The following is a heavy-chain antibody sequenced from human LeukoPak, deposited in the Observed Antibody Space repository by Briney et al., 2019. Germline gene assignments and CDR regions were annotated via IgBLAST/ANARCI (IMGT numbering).Heavy chain of an antibody. Sequence: SVKVSCKASGGTFNNYAISWVRQAPGQGLEWMGGIIPIFGTANYAQKFQGRVTITADESTSTAYMELSSLRSDDTAMYYCAREAPYSNCPDYWGQGTLVTVSS. CDR1: GGTFNNYA. CDR3: AREAPYSNCPDY. J-gene: IGHJ4*02. CDR2: IIPIFGTA. V-gene: IGHV1-69*01. D-gene: IGHD6-13*01.